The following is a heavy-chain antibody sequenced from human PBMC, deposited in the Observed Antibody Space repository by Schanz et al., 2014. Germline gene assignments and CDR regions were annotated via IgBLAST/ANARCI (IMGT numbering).Heavy chain of an antibody. V-gene: IGHV3-48*02. CDR2: ISSGGTTI. D-gene: IGHD3-3*01. Sequence: EVQLVESGGGLVQPGESLRLSCAVSGFSFSSYSMSWVRQAPGKGLEWIAYISSGGTTIYYADSVKGRFTISRDNAKSSLYLQMNSLRDEDTAVYYCARAKYYDLWRGNYLSPYALDVWGQGTMVTVSS. CDR3: ARAKYYDLWRGNYLSPYALDV. CDR1: GFSFSSYS. J-gene: IGHJ3*01.